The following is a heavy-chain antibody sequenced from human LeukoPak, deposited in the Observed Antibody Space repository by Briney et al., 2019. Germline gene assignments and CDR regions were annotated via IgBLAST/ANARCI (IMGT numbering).Heavy chain of an antibody. Sequence: SETLSLTCTVSGGSISRSRYYWGWIRQPPGTGLEWIGSIYYSGSTYYNPSLKSRVTTSVDTSKNQFSLELSSVTAADTAVYYCARESYGSRSYDYYYYYMDVWGKGTTVTVSS. CDR1: GGSISRSRYY. D-gene: IGHD3-10*01. CDR3: ARESYGSRSYDYYYYYMDV. J-gene: IGHJ6*03. CDR2: IYYSGST. V-gene: IGHV4-39*07.